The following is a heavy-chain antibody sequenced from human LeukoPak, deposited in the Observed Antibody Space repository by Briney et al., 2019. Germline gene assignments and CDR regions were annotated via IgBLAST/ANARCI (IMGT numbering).Heavy chain of an antibody. J-gene: IGHJ6*02. CDR1: GYTFTGYY. CDR2: INPNSGDT. V-gene: IGHV1-2*02. Sequence: ASVEVSCKASGYTFTGYYMHWVRQAPGQGLEWMGWINPNSGDTNYAQKFQGRVTMTRDTSISTAYMELSRLRSDDTAVYYCARDGGMDVWGQGTTVTVSS. CDR3: ARDGGMDV.